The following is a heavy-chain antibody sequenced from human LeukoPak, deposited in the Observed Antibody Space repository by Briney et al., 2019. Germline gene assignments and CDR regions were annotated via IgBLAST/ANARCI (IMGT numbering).Heavy chain of an antibody. D-gene: IGHD3-10*01. Sequence: GRSLRLSCAASGFTFSSYAMHWVRQAPGKGLEWVAVISYDGSNKYYADSVKGRFTISRDNSKNTLYLQMNSLRAEDTAVYYCARGPGYDAFDIWGQGTMVTVSS. CDR3: ARGPGYDAFDI. CDR2: ISYDGSNK. CDR1: GFTFSSYA. V-gene: IGHV3-30*14. J-gene: IGHJ3*02.